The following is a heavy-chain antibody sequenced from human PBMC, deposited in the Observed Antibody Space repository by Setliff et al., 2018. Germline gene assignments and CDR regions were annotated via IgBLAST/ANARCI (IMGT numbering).Heavy chain of an antibody. J-gene: IGHJ3*02. V-gene: IGHV3-74*01. CDR3: ARVSSSGSYYLAMPAAFDI. D-gene: IGHD1-26*01. Sequence: GGSLRLSCAASGFTFSSYWMHWARQAPGKGLVWVSRINSDESSTSYADSVKGRFTISKDNAKNTLYLQMNSLRAEDTAVYYCARVSSSGSYYLAMPAAFDIWGQGTMVTVSS. CDR2: INSDESST. CDR1: GFTFSSYW.